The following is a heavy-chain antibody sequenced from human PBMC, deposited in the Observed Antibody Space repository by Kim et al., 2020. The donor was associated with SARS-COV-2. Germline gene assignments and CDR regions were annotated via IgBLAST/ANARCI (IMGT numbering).Heavy chain of an antibody. CDR3: ARLRSEFWAGSNFYGLDV. J-gene: IGHJ6*02. D-gene: IGHD6-19*01. CDR2: IYYSGNT. CDR1: GGSVSGNNYY. Sequence: SETLSLTCSVSGGSVSGNNYYWSWIRQPPGQGLEWIGYIYYSGNTDYNPSLKSRVTISVDTSKNQFSLNLSPVTAADTAVYYCARLRSEFWAGSNFYGLDVWGQGTTVTVSS. V-gene: IGHV4-61*01.